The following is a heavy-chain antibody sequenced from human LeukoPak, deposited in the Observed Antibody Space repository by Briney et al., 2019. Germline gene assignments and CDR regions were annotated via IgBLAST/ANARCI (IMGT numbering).Heavy chain of an antibody. V-gene: IGHV2-5*01. Sequence: SGPTLVNPTQTLTLTCTFSGFSLSTSGVGVGWISQPPGKALEWLALIYWNDDKRYSPSLKSRLTITKDTSKNQVVLTMTNMDPVDTATYYCAYSRNSWNVFDYWGQGTLVTVSS. CDR1: GFSLSTSGVG. J-gene: IGHJ4*02. CDR3: AYSRNSWNVFDY. CDR2: IYWNDDK. D-gene: IGHD6-13*01.